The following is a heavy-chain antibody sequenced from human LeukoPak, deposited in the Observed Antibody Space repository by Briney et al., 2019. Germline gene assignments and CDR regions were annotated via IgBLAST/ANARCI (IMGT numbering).Heavy chain of an antibody. J-gene: IGHJ6*02. Sequence: SETLSLTCSVSGGSISSYYWSWIRQPAGKGLEWTGRIYTSGSTNYNPSLKSRVTISVDTSKNQFSLKLSSVTAADTAVYYCARITFVVEGYGMDVWGQGTTVTVSS. CDR2: IYTSGST. CDR1: GGSISSYY. CDR3: ARITFVVEGYGMDV. V-gene: IGHV4-4*07. D-gene: IGHD2-21*01.